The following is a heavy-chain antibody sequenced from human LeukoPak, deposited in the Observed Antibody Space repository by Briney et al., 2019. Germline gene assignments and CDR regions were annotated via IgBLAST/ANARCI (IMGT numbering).Heavy chain of an antibody. CDR2: IYYSGST. CDR3: ARAGISMIRALH. CDR1: GGSISSYY. Sequence: SETLSLTCTVSGGSISSYYWSWIRQPPGKGLEWIGYIYYSGSTNYNPSLKSRVTISVDTSKNQFSLKLSSVTAADTAFYYCARAGISMIRALHWGQGTLVTVSS. V-gene: IGHV4-59*08. D-gene: IGHD3-10*01. J-gene: IGHJ4*02.